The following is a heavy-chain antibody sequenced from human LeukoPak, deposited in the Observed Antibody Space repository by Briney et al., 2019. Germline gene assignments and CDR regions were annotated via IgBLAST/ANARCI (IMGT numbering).Heavy chain of an antibody. CDR1: GFTFSSYE. CDR2: ISSSGSTI. Sequence: PGGSLRLSCAASGFTFSSYEMNWVRQAPGKGLEWVSYISSSGSTIYYADSVKGRSTISRDNAKNSLYLQMNSLRAEDTAVYYCARVYSSSLQYYYYYYMDVWGKGTTVTVSS. V-gene: IGHV3-48*03. J-gene: IGHJ6*03. CDR3: ARVYSSSLQYYYYYYMDV. D-gene: IGHD6-13*01.